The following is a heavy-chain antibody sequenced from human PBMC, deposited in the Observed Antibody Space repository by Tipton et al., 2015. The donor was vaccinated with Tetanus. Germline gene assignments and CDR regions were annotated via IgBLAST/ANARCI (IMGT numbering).Heavy chain of an antibody. Sequence: TLSLTCAVYYDSFYGYYWSWIRQPPGKGLEWIGEISHSENTNYNPSLRSRLDMSFKMSKNQFSLRLTSVTAADTAVYYCVRGRGLGAYSYGFEYWGQGALVTVSS. D-gene: IGHD5-18*01. CDR1: YDSFYGYY. J-gene: IGHJ4*02. CDR3: VRGRGLGAYSYGFEY. V-gene: IGHV4-34*01. CDR2: ISHSENT.